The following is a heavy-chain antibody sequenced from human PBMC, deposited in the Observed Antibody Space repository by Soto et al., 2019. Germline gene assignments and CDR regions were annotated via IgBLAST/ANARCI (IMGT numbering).Heavy chain of an antibody. CDR3: ARDRVLAMAHVPDAFDI. V-gene: IGHV1-69*12. CDR2: IIPIFGTA. Sequence: QVQLVQSGAEVKKPGSSVKVSCKASGGTFSSYAISWVRQAPGQGLEWMGGIIPIFGTANYAQKFQGRVKITADESTSTAYMELSSLRSADTAVYYCARDRVLAMAHVPDAFDIWGQGTMVTVSS. J-gene: IGHJ3*02. CDR1: GGTFSSYA. D-gene: IGHD3-10*02.